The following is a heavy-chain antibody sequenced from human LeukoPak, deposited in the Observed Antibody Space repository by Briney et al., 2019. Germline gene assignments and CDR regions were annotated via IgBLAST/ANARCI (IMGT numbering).Heavy chain of an antibody. J-gene: IGHJ6*03. CDR1: GFTFTTYG. D-gene: IGHD3-22*01. V-gene: IGHV3-21*01. CDR2: ISSSSNHI. CDR3: ARDRGLTYYYDSSGYRPMDV. Sequence: GGSLRLSCAASGFTFTTYGMNWVRQAPGKGLEWVSSISSSSNHIYYADSVKGRFTISRDNAANSLYLQMNSLRAEDTAVYHCARDRGLTYYYDSSGYRPMDVWGKGTTVTVSS.